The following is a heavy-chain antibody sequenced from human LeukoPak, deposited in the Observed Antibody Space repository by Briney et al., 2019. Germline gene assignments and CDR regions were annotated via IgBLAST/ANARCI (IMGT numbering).Heavy chain of an antibody. CDR3: ARQRYSGSYYGVQWDAFDI. CDR2: IYYSGGT. J-gene: IGHJ3*02. CDR1: GGSISSSDYY. V-gene: IGHV4-39*01. Sequence: SETLSLTCIVSGGSISSSDYYWGWIRQPPGKGLEWLGSIYYSGGTYYNPSLKSRVTISVDTSKNQFSLKLSSVTAADTAVFYCARQRYSGSYYGVQWDAFDIWGQGTMVTVSS. D-gene: IGHD1-26*01.